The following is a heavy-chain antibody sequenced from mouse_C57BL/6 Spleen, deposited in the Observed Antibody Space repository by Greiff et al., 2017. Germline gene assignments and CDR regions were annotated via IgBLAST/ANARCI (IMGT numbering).Heavy chain of an antibody. J-gene: IGHJ1*03. V-gene: IGHV1-69*01. D-gene: IGHD1-1*01. CDR1: GYTFTSYW. Sequence: QVQLKQPGAELVMPGASVKLSCKASGYTFTSYWMHWVKQRPGQGLEWIGEIDPSDSYTNYNPKFKGKSTLTVDKSSSTAYMQLSSLTSEDSAVYYCARRATTEGYFDVWGTGTTVTVSS. CDR3: ARRATTEGYFDV. CDR2: IDPSDSYT.